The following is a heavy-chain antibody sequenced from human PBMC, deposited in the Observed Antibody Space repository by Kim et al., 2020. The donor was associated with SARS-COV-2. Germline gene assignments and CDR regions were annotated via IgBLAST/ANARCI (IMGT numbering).Heavy chain of an antibody. CDR2: ISYDGRNK. CDR3: ARGNYYESLSLSDYYNGMDV. J-gene: IGHJ6*02. CDR1: GLSVDDSA. V-gene: IGHV3-30-3*01. D-gene: IGHD3-22*01. Sequence: GGSLRLSCAASGLSVDDSAMNWVRQPPGKGLEWVAVISYDGRNKDYADSVKGRFTISRDNSKRTLYLQMNSLRVEDTAVYYCARGNYYESLSLSDYYNGMDVWGQGTTVTVSS.